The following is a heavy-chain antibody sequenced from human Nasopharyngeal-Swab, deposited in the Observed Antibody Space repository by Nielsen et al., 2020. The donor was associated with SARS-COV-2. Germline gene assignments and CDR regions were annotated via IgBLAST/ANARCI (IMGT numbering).Heavy chain of an antibody. Sequence: GESLKMSCTVSGFAFGNYAMSWVRQAPGKGLEWVSGISGSGGNTFVADSVKGRFTISRDNSKNTLYLQMSSLRVTDTATYYCAKEGSIIVGTFFDSWGQGALVIVSS. J-gene: IGHJ4*02. CDR3: AKEGSIIVGTFFDS. D-gene: IGHD1-26*01. CDR1: GFAFGNYA. CDR2: ISGSGGNT. V-gene: IGHV3-23*01.